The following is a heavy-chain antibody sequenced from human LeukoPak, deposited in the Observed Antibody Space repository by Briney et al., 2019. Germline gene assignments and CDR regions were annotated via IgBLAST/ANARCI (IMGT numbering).Heavy chain of an antibody. CDR3: ARSNWFDP. CDR1: GNYW. Sequence: GGPLRLSCAASGNYWVHWVRQAPGKGLVWVSHINSDGSWTSYADSVKGRFTISRDNAKNSLYLQMNSLRAEDTAVYYCARSNWFDPWGQGTLVTVSS. J-gene: IGHJ5*02. V-gene: IGHV3-74*01. CDR2: INSDGSWT.